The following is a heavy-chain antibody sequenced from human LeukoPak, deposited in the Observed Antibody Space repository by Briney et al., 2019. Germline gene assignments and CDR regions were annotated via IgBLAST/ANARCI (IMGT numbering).Heavy chain of an antibody. CDR1: GYSFSSYW. CDR3: ARLTSPKGYDAFDI. Sequence: GESLKISCKGSGYSFSSYWIGWVRQKPGKGLEWMGIIYPGDSDTSYSPSFEGQVSISADKSISTAYLQWSSLKASDTAMYYCARLTSPKGYDAFDIWGQGTMVIVSS. CDR2: IYPGDSDT. D-gene: IGHD2/OR15-2a*01. V-gene: IGHV5-51*01. J-gene: IGHJ3*02.